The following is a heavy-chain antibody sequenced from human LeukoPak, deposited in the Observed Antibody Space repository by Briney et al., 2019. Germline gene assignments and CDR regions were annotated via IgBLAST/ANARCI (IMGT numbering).Heavy chain of an antibody. D-gene: IGHD3-22*01. CDR3: AKDRTYYYDSSGYYPDAFDI. Sequence: PGGSLRLSCAVSGFTFSSYAMSWVRQAPGKGLEWVSAISGSGGSTYYADSVKGRFTISRDNSKNTLYLQMNSLRAEDTAVYYCAKDRTYYYDSSGYYPDAFDIWGQGTMVTVSS. CDR2: ISGSGGST. J-gene: IGHJ3*02. V-gene: IGHV3-23*01. CDR1: GFTFSSYA.